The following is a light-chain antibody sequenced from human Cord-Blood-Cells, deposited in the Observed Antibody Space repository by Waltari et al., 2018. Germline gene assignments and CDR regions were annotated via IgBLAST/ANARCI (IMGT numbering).Light chain of an antibody. J-gene: IGLJ3*02. CDR1: SSDVGGYNY. V-gene: IGLV2-14*03. CDR3: SSYTSSSTWV. CDR2: DVS. Sequence: PGQSITISCTGTSSDVGGYNYVSWYQQHPGKAPKLMIYDVSNRPSGVSTLFPGSKSGNTASLTISGLQAEDEADYYCSSYTSSSTWVFGLGTKLTGL.